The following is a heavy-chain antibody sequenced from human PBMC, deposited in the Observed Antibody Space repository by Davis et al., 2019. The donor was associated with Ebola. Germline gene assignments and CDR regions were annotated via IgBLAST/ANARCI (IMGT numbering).Heavy chain of an antibody. CDR3: ARGRTVTDTRGLNWFDP. J-gene: IGHJ5*02. CDR1: ADTFIKYA. CDR2: INAGDGST. D-gene: IGHD6-19*01. V-gene: IGHV1-3*01. Sequence: ASAKDSCYASADTFIKYAIQWVRHAPGQRLEWMGGINAGDGSTKYSENFQGRRTVTRDTSASKAYMELYSLRSEDTAVYYCARGRTVTDTRGLNWFDPWGQGTLVTVSS.